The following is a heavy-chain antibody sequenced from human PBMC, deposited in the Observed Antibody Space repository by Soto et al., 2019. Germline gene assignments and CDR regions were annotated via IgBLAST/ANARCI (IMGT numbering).Heavy chain of an antibody. V-gene: IGHV1-18*01. CDR1: GYTFTSYG. J-gene: IGHJ4*02. Sequence: QVQLVQSGAEVKKPGASVKVSCKASGYTFTSYGISWVRQAPGQGLEWMGWISAYNGNTNYAQKLQGRVTMTTDTSTSTAYKELRSLRSDDTAVDYCARDTRSPVSPSTYYFDYWGQGTLVTVSS. CDR3: ARDTRSPVSPSTYYFDY. CDR2: ISAYNGNT. D-gene: IGHD2-8*01.